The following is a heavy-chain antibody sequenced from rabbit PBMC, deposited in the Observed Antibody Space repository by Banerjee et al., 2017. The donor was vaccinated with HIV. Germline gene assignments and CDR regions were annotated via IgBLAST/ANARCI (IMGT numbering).Heavy chain of an antibody. CDR2: IYVGSSGNG. CDR1: GIDFSSYYR. V-gene: IGHV1S40*01. Sequence: QSLEESGGDLVKPGTSLTLTCTASGIDFSSYYRMCWVRQAPGRGLELIACIYVGSSGNGFYASWAKGRFTISKTSSTTVTLQMTSLTAADTATYFCARSGAGYNNLWGQGTLVTV. J-gene: IGHJ4*01. CDR3: ARSGAGYNNL. D-gene: IGHD7-1*01.